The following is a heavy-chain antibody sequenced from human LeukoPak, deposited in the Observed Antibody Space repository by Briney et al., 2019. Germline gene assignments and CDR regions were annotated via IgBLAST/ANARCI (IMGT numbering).Heavy chain of an antibody. Sequence: ASVKVSCKASGYTFTSYDINWVRQATGQGLEWMGWMNPNSGNTGYAQKFQGRVTMTRNTSISTAYMELSSLRSEDTAVYYCARGRRIAARPHYYYYMDVWGKGTTVTVSS. J-gene: IGHJ6*03. CDR3: ARGRRIAARPHYYYYMDV. CDR1: GYTFTSYD. V-gene: IGHV1-8*01. CDR2: MNPNSGNT. D-gene: IGHD6-6*01.